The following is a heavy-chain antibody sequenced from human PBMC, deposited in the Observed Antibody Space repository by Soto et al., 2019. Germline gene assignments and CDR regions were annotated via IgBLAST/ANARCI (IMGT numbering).Heavy chain of an antibody. CDR2: ITVYTGIT. J-gene: IGHJ4*02. V-gene: IGHV1-18*01. CDR1: GYSFIAYG. Sequence: ASVKVSYKDSGYSFIAYGLSWVRQDHGRGLEWMGWITVYTGITNYAQKFPGRVSMTPDTSTSTVYMELRNLRSDDTAFYYCASGRRGLLARRYDTSGYLDYWGQGTLVTVSS. CDR3: ASGRRGLLARRYDTSGYLDY. D-gene: IGHD3-22*01.